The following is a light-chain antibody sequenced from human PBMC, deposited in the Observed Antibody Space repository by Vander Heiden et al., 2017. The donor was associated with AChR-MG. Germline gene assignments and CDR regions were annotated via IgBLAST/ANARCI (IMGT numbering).Light chain of an antibody. CDR1: NIGSKN. J-gene: IGLJ2*01. CDR3: QVWDSYTAI. Sequence: SYELTQPLSVSVALGQTARITCGGNNIGSKNVHWYQQKTGQAPVLVIYSDRFRPSGIPERFSGSNSGNTATLTISRAQVGDETDYYCQVWDSYTAIFGGGTKLTVL. V-gene: IGLV3-9*01. CDR2: SDR.